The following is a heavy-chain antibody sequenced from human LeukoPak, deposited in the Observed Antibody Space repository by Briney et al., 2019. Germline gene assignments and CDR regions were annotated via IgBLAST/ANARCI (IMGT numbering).Heavy chain of an antibody. Sequence: PGGSLRLSCAASGFTFSSYSMNWVRQAPGRGLEWVSSISSSSSYIYYADSVKGRFTIFRDNSKSTLYLPMTSLSAEHTALYSCAKDLVVVAATRAMGAFDIWGLGTMVTVSS. V-gene: IGHV3-21*04. D-gene: IGHD2-15*01. CDR1: GFTFSSYS. CDR2: ISSSSSYI. J-gene: IGHJ3*02. CDR3: AKDLVVVAATRAMGAFDI.